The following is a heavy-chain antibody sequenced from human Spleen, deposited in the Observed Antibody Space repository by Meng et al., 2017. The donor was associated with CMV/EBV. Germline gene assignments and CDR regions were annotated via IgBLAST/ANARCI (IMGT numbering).Heavy chain of an antibody. CDR2: IKEDGSEK. CDR1: RLPFSTYW. V-gene: IGHV3-7*01. Sequence: LTCAVSRLPFSTYWMSWVRQAPGKRLEWVASIKEDGSEKYYVDSQQGRFTASRDNTRNLLFLQMTSLRAEDTAVYYCTRDHWRDFDYWGQGTLVTVSS. CDR3: TRDHWRDFDY. D-gene: IGHD1-1*01. J-gene: IGHJ4*02.